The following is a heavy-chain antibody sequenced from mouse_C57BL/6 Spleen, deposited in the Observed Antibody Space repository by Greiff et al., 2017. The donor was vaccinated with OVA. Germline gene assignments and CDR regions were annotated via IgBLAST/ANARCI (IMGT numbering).Heavy chain of an antibody. CDR2: ISSGSSTI. D-gene: IGHD1-1*01. CDR1: GFTFSDYG. J-gene: IGHJ1*03. Sequence: EVKLVESGGGLVKPGGSLKLSCEASGFTFSDYGMHWVRQAPEKGLEWVAYISSGSSTIYYADKVKGRFTITIDNSKTTLFLQMTSLRSEDTAMYYCARRAYGSSYLYFDGWGTGTTVTVSS. V-gene: IGHV5-17*01. CDR3: ARRAYGSSYLYFDG.